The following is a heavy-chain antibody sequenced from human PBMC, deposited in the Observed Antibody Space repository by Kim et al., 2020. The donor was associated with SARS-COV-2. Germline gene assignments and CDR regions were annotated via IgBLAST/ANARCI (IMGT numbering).Heavy chain of an antibody. Sequence: RKSRVTISVDTSTNQFSLKLSSVTAADTAVYYCAHQRLTMIVVASVVFDYWGQGTLVTVSS. V-gene: IGHV4-61*06. CDR3: AHQRLTMIVVASVVFDY. D-gene: IGHD3-22*01. J-gene: IGHJ4*02.